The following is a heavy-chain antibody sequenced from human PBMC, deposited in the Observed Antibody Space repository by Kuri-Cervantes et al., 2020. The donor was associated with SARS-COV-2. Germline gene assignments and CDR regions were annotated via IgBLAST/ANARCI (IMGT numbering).Heavy chain of an antibody. D-gene: IGHD2-15*01. CDR1: VGSISSGSYY. J-gene: IGHJ3*02. Sequence: SCTVSVGSISSGSYYWSWIRQPAGKGLEWIGRIYTSGSTNYNPSLKSRVTISVDTSKNQFSLKLSSVTAADTAVYYCASSGHKVAFDIWGQGTMVTVSS. CDR3: ASSGHKVAFDI. V-gene: IGHV4-61*02. CDR2: IYTSGST.